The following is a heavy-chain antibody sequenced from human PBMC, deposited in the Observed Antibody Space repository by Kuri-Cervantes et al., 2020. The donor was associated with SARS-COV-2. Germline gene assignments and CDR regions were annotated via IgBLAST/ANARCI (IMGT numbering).Heavy chain of an antibody. D-gene: IGHD1-26*01. CDR2: IYYSGST. V-gene: IGHV4-31*01. Sequence: SETLSLTCTVSGGSISSGGYYWSWIRQHPGKGLEWIGYIYYSGSTYYNPSLKSLVTISVDTSKNQFSLKLSSVTAADTAVYYCASPQQGATIWSFDYWGQGTLVTVSS. CDR1: GGSISSGGYY. CDR3: ASPQQGATIWSFDY. J-gene: IGHJ4*02.